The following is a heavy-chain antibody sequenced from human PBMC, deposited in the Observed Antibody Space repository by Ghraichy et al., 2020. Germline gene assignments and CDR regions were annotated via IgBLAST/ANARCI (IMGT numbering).Heavy chain of an antibody. CDR2: IKPGGSEK. CDR3: ARVRVVVPAGHAFDI. J-gene: IGHJ3*02. D-gene: IGHD2-2*01. V-gene: IGHV3-7*01. CDR1: GFTFSTYW. Sequence: GGSLRLSCVASGFTFSTYWMSWVRQVPGKGLDWVANIKPGGSEKYYVDSVKGRFTISRDNAKNSLYLQMNSLRAEDTALYYCARVRVVVPAGHAFDIWGQGTMVTVSS.